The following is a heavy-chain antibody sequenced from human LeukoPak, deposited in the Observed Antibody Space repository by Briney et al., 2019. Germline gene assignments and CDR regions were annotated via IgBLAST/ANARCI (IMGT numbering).Heavy chain of an antibody. Sequence: PSETLSLTCTVSGGSISSSSYYWGWIRQPPGKGLEWIGTLYYNGRTYYHASLKSRVTMSADTSKSRFSLKLNSVTAADTAVYFCARGLEYSSSYDFDYWGQGTLVTVSS. CDR1: GGSISSSSYY. J-gene: IGHJ4*02. D-gene: IGHD6-6*01. CDR3: ARGLEYSSSYDFDY. V-gene: IGHV4-39*02. CDR2: LYYNGRT.